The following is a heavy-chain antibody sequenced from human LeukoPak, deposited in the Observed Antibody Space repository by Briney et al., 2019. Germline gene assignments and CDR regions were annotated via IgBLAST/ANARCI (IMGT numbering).Heavy chain of an antibody. CDR2: IYHTGSS. CDR3: TRGGTTVAGTFWFDP. V-gene: IGHV4-4*02. J-gene: IGHJ5*02. CDR1: GGSMSSSNW. D-gene: IGHD6-19*01. Sequence: SETLSLTCAVSGGSMSSSNWWSWVRQPPGEGLEWIGEIYHTGSSNYNPSLKSRVTISVDKSKSQFSLKLSSVTAADTAVYYCTRGGTTVAGTFWFDPWGQGTLVTVSS.